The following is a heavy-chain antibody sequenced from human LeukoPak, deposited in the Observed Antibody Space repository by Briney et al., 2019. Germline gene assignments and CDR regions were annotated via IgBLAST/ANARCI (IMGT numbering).Heavy chain of an antibody. V-gene: IGHV3-7*01. CDR1: GFTFNNAW. CDR3: AREGLCSSTSCHDY. Sequence: GGSLRLSCAGSGFTFNNAWMNWVRQAPGKGLEWVANINLDGSEKYYVDSVKGRFTISRDNAKNSLYLQMNSLRAEDTAVYYCAREGLCSSTSCHDYWGQGTLVTVSS. J-gene: IGHJ4*02. D-gene: IGHD2-2*01. CDR2: INLDGSEK.